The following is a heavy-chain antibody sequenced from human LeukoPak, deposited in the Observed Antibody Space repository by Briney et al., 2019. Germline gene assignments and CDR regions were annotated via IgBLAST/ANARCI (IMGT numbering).Heavy chain of an antibody. CDR1: GFTFSSYG. J-gene: IGHJ3*02. CDR2: ISYDGSNK. Sequence: PGGSLRLSCAASGFTFSSYGMRWVRQAPGKGLEWVAVISYDGSNKYYADSVKGRFTISRDNSKNTLYLQMNSLRAEDTAVYYCAKVGGSYSDAFDIWGQGTMVTVSS. CDR3: AKVGGSYSDAFDI. V-gene: IGHV3-30*18. D-gene: IGHD1-26*01.